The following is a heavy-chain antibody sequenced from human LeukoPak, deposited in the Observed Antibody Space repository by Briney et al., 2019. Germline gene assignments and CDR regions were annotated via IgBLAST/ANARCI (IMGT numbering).Heavy chain of an antibody. CDR1: GYTFTSHG. CDR3: ARGFPPRMYYDSSGHYSYYFDY. J-gene: IGHJ4*02. D-gene: IGHD3-22*01. Sequence: ASVKVSCKASGYTFTSHGISWVRQAPGQGLEWMGWISAYNGNTKYAQKVQGRVTMTTDTSTSTAYMELRSLRSDDTAVYYCARGFPPRMYYDSSGHYSYYFDYWGQGTLVTVSS. V-gene: IGHV1-18*01. CDR2: ISAYNGNT.